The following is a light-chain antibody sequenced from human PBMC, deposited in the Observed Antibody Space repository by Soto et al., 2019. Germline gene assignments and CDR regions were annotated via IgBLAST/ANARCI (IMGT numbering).Light chain of an antibody. J-gene: IGKJ5*01. V-gene: IGKV3-15*01. CDR2: GAS. CDR3: EQYNNWFSIT. CDR1: QSVSSK. Sequence: EILMTQSPATLSVSAGGGATLSCISSQSVSSKLAWYQQKPGQAPRLLIYGASTRATGIPARFSGSGFGTEFTLTISSLQPEDFAVYYCEQYNNWFSITFGQGTRLEIK.